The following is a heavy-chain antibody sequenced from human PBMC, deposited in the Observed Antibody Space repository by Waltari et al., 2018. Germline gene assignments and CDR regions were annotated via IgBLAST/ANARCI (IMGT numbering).Heavy chain of an antibody. CDR2: INQDGSGE. Sequence: EVQLVESGGGLVQPGGSLRLSCAASGFTFSNFWMSGARQAPGKGLEWVANINQDGSGEYYVDSVKGRFTISRDNAKNSLYLQMNSLRVEDTAVYYCQRGDYWGQGTLVTVSS. CDR3: QRGDY. V-gene: IGHV3-7*04. J-gene: IGHJ4*02. CDR1: GFTFSNFW.